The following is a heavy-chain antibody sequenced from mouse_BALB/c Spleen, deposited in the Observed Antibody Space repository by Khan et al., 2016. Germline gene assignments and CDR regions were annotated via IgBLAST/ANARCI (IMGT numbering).Heavy chain of an antibody. J-gene: IGHJ4*01. V-gene: IGHV3-5*02. CDR1: GISITTGNYR. D-gene: IGHD2-1*01. Sequence: EVQLQESGPGLVKPSQTVSLTCTVTGISITTGNYRWSWIRQFPGNKLEWIGYIYYSGTITYNPSLTRRTTITRDTSKNQFLLEMKSLTAEDTATYYCARDYGNYDGTYAMDYWVQGTSVTVSS. CDR2: IYYSGTI. CDR3: ARDYGNYDGTYAMDY.